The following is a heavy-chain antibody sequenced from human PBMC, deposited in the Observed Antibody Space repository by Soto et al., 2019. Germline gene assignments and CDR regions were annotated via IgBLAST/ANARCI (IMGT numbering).Heavy chain of an antibody. Sequence: SETLSLTCAVYGGSFSGYYWSWIRQPPGKGLEWIGEINHSGSTNYNPSLKSRVTISVDTSKNQFSLKLSSVTAADTAVYYCARIAARPDYYYYGMDVWGQGTTVTVSS. CDR2: INHSGST. CDR3: ARIAARPDYYYYGMDV. D-gene: IGHD6-6*01. CDR1: GGSFSGYY. J-gene: IGHJ6*02. V-gene: IGHV4-34*01.